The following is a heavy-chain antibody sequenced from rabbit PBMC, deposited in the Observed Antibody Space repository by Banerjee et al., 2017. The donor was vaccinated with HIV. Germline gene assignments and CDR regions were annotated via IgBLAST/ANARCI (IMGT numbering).Heavy chain of an antibody. CDR2: IYGGSGST. Sequence: QSLEESGGDLVKPGASLTLTCTASGFSFSSSYYMYWVRQAPGKGLEWIACIYGGSGSTYYASWAKGRVTISKTSSTTVTLQMTSLTAADTATYFCARSTSGYDIGDLWGPGTLVTVS. J-gene: IGHJ4*01. CDR3: ARSTSGYDIGDL. CDR1: GFSFSSSYY. D-gene: IGHD1-1*01. V-gene: IGHV1S40*01.